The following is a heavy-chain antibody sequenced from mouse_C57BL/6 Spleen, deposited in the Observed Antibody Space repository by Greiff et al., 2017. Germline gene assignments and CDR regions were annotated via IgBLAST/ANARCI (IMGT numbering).Heavy chain of an antibody. CDR1: GYSFTGYY. V-gene: IGHV1-42*01. J-gene: IGHJ2*01. CDR3: ARQIPFDY. CDR2: INPSTGGT. Sequence: VQLQQSGPELVKPGASVKISCKASGYSFTGYYMNWVKQSPEKSLEWIGEINPSTGGTTYNQKFKAKATLTVDKSSSTAYMQLKSLTSEDSAVYYCARQIPFDYWGQGTTLTVSS.